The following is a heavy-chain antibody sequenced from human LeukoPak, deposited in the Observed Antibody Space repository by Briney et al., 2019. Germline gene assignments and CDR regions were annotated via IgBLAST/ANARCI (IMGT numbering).Heavy chain of an antibody. CDR3: ASRNTAMVAFFDY. J-gene: IGHJ4*02. CDR1: GGSISSSSYY. CDR2: IYYSGST. V-gene: IGHV4-39*07. D-gene: IGHD5-18*01. Sequence: PSETLSLTCTVSGGSISSSSYYWGWIRQPPGKGLEWIGSIYYSGSTYYNPSLKSRVTISVDTSKNQFSLKLSSVTAADTAVYYCASRNTAMVAFFDYWGQGTLVTVSS.